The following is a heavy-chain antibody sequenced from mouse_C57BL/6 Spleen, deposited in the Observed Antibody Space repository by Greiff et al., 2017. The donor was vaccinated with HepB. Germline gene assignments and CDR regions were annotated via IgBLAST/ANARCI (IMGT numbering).Heavy chain of an antibody. CDR2: IDPSDSET. CDR1: GYTFTSYW. V-gene: IGHV1-52*01. J-gene: IGHJ4*01. D-gene: IGHD5-5*01. Sequence: VQLQQPGAELVRPGSSVKLSCKASGYTFTSYWMHWVKQRPIQGLEWISNIDPSDSETHYNQKFKDKATLTVDKSSSTAYMQLSSLTSEDSAVYYCAREDYQGAMDYWGQGTSVTVSS. CDR3: AREDYQGAMDY.